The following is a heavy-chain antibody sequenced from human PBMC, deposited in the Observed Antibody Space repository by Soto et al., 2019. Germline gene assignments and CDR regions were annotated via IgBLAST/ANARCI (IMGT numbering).Heavy chain of an antibody. CDR2: IYCDDDM. CDR3: AHRRRVAATYISDI. V-gene: IGHV2-5*02. CDR1: GFSLSTSGVG. Sequence: QITLKETGPTLVKPTQTITLTCTFSGFSLSTSGVGVGWIRQPPGKALEWLADIYCDDDMRYSPSLKSRLTITKDTSRIHVVLTMTNMHPVDTATYYCAHRRRVAATYISDIWSQETKVSVSS. J-gene: IGHJ3*02. D-gene: IGHD2-15*01.